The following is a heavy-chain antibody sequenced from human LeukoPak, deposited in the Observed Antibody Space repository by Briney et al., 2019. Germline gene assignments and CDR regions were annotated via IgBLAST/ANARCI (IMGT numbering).Heavy chain of an antibody. CDR1: GGSISSYY. Sequence: SETLSLTCTVSGGSISSYYWSWIRQPPGKGLEWIGYIYFNGRTNYNPSLKSRVTISVDTSKNQFSLKLSSVTAADTAVYYCARALGGSFDYWGQGTLVTVSS. D-gene: IGHD3-16*01. V-gene: IGHV4-59*01. CDR2: IYFNGRT. CDR3: ARALGGSFDY. J-gene: IGHJ4*02.